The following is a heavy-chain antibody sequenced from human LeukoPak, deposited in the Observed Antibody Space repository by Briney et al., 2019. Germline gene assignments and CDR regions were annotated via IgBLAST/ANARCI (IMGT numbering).Heavy chain of an antibody. CDR1: GFTFSSYA. CDR3: ARDVRHYDFWSGYYPYYFDY. V-gene: IGHV1-69*01. CDR2: IIPIFGTA. J-gene: IGHJ4*02. D-gene: IGHD3-3*01. Sequence: GGSLRLSCAASGFTFSSYAISWVRQAPGQGLEWMGGIIPIFGTANYAQKFQGRVTITADESTSTAYMELSSLRSEDTAVYYCARDVRHYDFWSGYYPYYFDYWGQGTLVTVSS.